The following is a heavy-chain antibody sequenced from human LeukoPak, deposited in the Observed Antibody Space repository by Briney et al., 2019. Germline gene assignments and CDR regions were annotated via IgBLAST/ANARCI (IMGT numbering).Heavy chain of an antibody. CDR2: IKPDGSKE. V-gene: IGHV3-7*03. D-gene: IGHD2-2*01. Sequence: PGGSLRLSCAASGFTLSSYWMTWVRQAPGKGLEWVAKIKPDGSKEYYVDSVKGRFTISRDNAKNSLYLQMNSLRAEDTAVYYCARGAMRGGDLDYWGQGTLVTVSS. J-gene: IGHJ4*02. CDR1: GFTLSSYW. CDR3: ARGAMRGGDLDY.